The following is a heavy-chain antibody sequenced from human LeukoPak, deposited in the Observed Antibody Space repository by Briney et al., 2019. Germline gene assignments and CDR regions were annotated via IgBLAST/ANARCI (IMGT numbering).Heavy chain of an antibody. CDR3: ARRERRITTRGGWFDP. V-gene: IGHV4-34*01. CDR1: GGSISNYY. CDR2: INHSGST. Sequence: PSETLSLTCTVSGGSISNYYWSWIRQPPGKGLEWIGEINHSGSTNYNPSLKSRVTISVDTSKNQFSLKLSSVTAADTAVYYCARRERRITTRGGWFDPWGQGTLVTVSS. D-gene: IGHD3-3*01. J-gene: IGHJ5*02.